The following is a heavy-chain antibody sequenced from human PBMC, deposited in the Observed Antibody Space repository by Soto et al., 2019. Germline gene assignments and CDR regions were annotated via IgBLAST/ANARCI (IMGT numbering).Heavy chain of an antibody. CDR2: IIPIGGTT. CDR1: GGTFSSYA. CDR3: ATATSSLLGGYDHYFDY. D-gene: IGHD5-12*01. Sequence: ASVKVSCKASGGTFSSYAISWVRQAPGQGLEWMGMIIPIGGTTNYAQKFQGRVTITADTSTDTAYMELSSLRSEDTAVYHCATATSSLLGGYDHYFDYWGQGTLVTVSS. J-gene: IGHJ4*02. V-gene: IGHV1-69*04.